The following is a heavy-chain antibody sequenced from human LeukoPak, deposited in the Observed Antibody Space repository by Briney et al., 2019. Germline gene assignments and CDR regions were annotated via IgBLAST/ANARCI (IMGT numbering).Heavy chain of an antibody. V-gene: IGHV3-23*01. D-gene: IGHD3-16*02. J-gene: IGHJ5*02. CDR3: AKSPLYRSPSFDP. Sequence: GGSLRLSCAASGFTFSSYAMSWVRQAPGKGLERVSGISNSGGYTYYADSVKGRFTISRDNSKNTLSLQMSDLRAEDTAVYYCAKSPLYRSPSFDPWGQGTLVTVSS. CDR1: GFTFSSYA. CDR2: ISNSGGYT.